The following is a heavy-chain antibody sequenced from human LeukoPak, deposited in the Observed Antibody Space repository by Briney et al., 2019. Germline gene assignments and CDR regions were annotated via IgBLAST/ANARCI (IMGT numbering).Heavy chain of an antibody. D-gene: IGHD3-22*01. Sequence: ASVKVSCKASGYTFTSYDINWVRQATGQGLGWMGWMNPNSGNTGYAQKFQGRVTMTRNTSISTAYMELSSLRSEDTAVYYCARGDSSGYYRDYFDYWGQGTLVTVSS. CDR3: ARGDSSGYYRDYFDY. V-gene: IGHV1-8*01. J-gene: IGHJ4*02. CDR1: GYTFTSYD. CDR2: MNPNSGNT.